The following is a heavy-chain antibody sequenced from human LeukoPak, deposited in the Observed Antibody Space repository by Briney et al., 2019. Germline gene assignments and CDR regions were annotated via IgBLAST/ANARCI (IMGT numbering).Heavy chain of an antibody. Sequence: GGSLRLSCAASGFTVSSNYMSWVRQAPGKGLEWVSVIYSGGSTYYADSVKGRFTISRDNSKNTLYLQMNSLRAEDTAVYYCASDYYDGSGYTYAFDIWGQGTMVTVSS. CDR2: IYSGGST. V-gene: IGHV3-66*02. CDR3: ASDYYDGSGYTYAFDI. J-gene: IGHJ3*02. D-gene: IGHD3-22*01. CDR1: GFTVSSNY.